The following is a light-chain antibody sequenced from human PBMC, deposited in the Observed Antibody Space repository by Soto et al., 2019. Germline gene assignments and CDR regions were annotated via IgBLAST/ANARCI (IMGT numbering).Light chain of an antibody. Sequence: EIVLTQSPGTLSLSPGERANLSCRASQSVSSSYLAWYQQKPGQAPRLLIYGASSRATGIPDRFSGSASGTDFTLTISRLEPEDFAVYYCQQYGSSSYTFGQGTKLEIK. CDR3: QQYGSSSYT. CDR1: QSVSSSY. V-gene: IGKV3-20*01. CDR2: GAS. J-gene: IGKJ2*01.